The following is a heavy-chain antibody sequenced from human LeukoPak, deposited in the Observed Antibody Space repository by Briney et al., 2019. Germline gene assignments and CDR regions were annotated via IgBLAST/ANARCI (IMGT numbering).Heavy chain of an antibody. CDR1: GFTFSSYA. V-gene: IGHV3-30*04. CDR3: ARAAQLAQINDLVYDAFDI. D-gene: IGHD6-6*01. J-gene: IGHJ3*02. Sequence: GGSLRLSCAASGFTFSSYAMHWVRQAPGKGLEWVAVISYNGRNQNYADSVQGRFTISRDNSKNTLYLQMNSLRAEDTAVYYCARAAQLAQINDLVYDAFDIWGQGTMVTVSS. CDR2: ISYNGRNQ.